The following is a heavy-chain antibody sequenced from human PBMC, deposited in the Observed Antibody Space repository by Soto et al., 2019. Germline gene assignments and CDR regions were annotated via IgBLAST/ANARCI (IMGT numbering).Heavy chain of an antibody. CDR2: ISSSSSTI. J-gene: IGHJ5*02. CDR1: GFTFSSYS. CDR3: ARGGISPPNWFDP. D-gene: IGHD6-13*01. Sequence: EVQLVESGGGLVQPGGSLRLSCAASGFTFSSYSMNWVRQAPGKGLEWVSYISSSSSTIYYADSVKGRFTISRDNAKNSLYLRMNSLRAEDTAVYYCARGGISPPNWFDPWGQGTLVTVSS. V-gene: IGHV3-48*01.